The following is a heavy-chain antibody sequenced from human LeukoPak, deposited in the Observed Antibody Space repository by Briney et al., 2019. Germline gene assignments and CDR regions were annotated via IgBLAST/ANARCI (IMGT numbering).Heavy chain of an antibody. J-gene: IGHJ4*02. CDR1: GFTFSHYG. V-gene: IGHV3-33*06. D-gene: IGHD4-11*01. CDR2: IWSDGTNQ. Sequence: GGSLRLSCAVSGFTFSHYGLHWFRQAPGKGLEWVAVIWSDGTNQYYADSVKGRFTISRDDSQNTVYLEMNSLRAEDTPIYYCGKYAHGGFDYSKSLRYWGQGTLVTVSS. CDR3: GKYAHGGFDYSKSLRY.